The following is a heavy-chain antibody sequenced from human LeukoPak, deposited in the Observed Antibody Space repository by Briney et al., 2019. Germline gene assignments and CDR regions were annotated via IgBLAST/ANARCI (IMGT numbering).Heavy chain of an antibody. V-gene: IGHV3-30*03. J-gene: IGHJ4*02. CDR3: ARDSGGVTDY. CDR1: GFTFSSFG. D-gene: IGHD2-21*02. CDR2: ISYDGSNK. Sequence: GGSLRPPCAASGFTFSSFGVDWVRQAPGKGLEWVAVISYDGSNKYCADSVKGRFTISRDNSKNTLYLQMNSLRAEDTAVYYCARDSGGVTDYWGQGTLVTVSS.